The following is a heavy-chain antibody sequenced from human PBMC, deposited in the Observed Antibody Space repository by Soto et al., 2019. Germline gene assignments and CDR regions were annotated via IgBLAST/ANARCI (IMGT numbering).Heavy chain of an antibody. V-gene: IGHV3-7*03. D-gene: IGHD3-3*01. Sequence: LRLSCAASGFTFSSYWMSWVRQAPGKGLEWVANIKQDGSEKYYVDSVKGRFTISRDNAKNSLYLQMNSLRAEDTAVYYCARAPYYDFWSGYFDDWFDPWGQGTLVTVSS. CDR3: ARAPYYDFWSGYFDDWFDP. CDR2: IKQDGSEK. CDR1: GFTFSSYW. J-gene: IGHJ5*02.